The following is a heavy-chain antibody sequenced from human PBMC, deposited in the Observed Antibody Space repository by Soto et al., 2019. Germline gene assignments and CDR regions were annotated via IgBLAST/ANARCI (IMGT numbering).Heavy chain of an antibody. CDR3: ARDTRYCSGGSCYLY. J-gene: IGHJ4*02. CDR2: IYYSGST. CDR1: GGSVSSGSYY. D-gene: IGHD2-15*01. V-gene: IGHV4-61*01. Sequence: SETMSLTCTVSGGSVSSGSYYWSWIRQPPEKGLEWIGYIYYSGSTNYNPSLKSRVTISVDTSKNQFSLKLSSVTAADTAVYYCARDTRYCSGGSCYLYWGQGTLVTVSS.